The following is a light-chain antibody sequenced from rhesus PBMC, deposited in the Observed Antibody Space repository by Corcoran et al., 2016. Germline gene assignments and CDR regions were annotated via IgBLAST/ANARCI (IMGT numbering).Light chain of an antibody. Sequence: ETVVTQSPATLSLSPGERATLSCRASQSVGSNLAWYQQKPGQAPKLLIYDASRRATGIPDRFSGSGSGTEFTLTISSLEPEDVGVYYCQQYNNWWTFGQGTKVEIK. CDR1: QSVGSN. CDR3: QQYNNWWT. J-gene: IGKJ1*01. V-gene: IGKV3-42*02. CDR2: DAS.